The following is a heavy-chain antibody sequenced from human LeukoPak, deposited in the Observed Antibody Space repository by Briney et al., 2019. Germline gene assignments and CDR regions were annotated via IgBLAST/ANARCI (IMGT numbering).Heavy chain of an antibody. CDR3: ARDCHYDSSGSEGNWFDP. CDR2: IIPILGIA. V-gene: IGHV1-69*04. CDR1: GGTFSSYA. D-gene: IGHD3-22*01. Sequence: GASVKVSCKASGGTFSSYAISWVRQAPGPGLEWMGRIIPILGIANYAQKFQGRVTITADKSTSTAYMELSSLRSEDTAVYYCARDCHYDSSGSEGNWFDPWGQGTLVTVSS. J-gene: IGHJ5*02.